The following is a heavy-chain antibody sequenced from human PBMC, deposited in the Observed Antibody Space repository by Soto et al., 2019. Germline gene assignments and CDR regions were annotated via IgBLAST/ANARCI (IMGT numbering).Heavy chain of an antibody. CDR2: IYHSGST. CDR3: ARRVGSCSGTSCNGWFDP. D-gene: IGHD2-2*01. CDR1: GDSISKTTSY. V-gene: IGHV4-39*01. Sequence: TLSLTCSVSGDSISKTTSYWGWIRQPPGKGLEWIGTIYHSGSTYYNPSLMSRVTLSVDKSKNQFSLKLNSVTAADTAVYYCARRVGSCSGTSCNGWFDPWGQGTLVTVSS. J-gene: IGHJ5*02.